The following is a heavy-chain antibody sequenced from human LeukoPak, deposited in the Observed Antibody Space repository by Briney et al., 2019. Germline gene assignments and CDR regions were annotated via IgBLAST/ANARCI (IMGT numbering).Heavy chain of an antibody. V-gene: IGHV3-30*04. CDR1: GFTFSSYA. J-gene: IGHJ4*02. CDR3: ARGDSSSWFKIDY. D-gene: IGHD6-13*01. CDR2: ISYDGSNK. Sequence: PGGSLRLSCAASGFTFSSYAMHWVRQPPAKGLEWVAVISYDGSNKYYADSVKGRFTISRDNSKNTLYLQMNSLRAEDTAVYYCARGDSSSWFKIDYWGQGTLVTVSS.